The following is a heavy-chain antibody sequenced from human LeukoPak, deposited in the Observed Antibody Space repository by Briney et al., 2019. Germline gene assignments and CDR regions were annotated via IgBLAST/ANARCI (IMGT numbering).Heavy chain of an antibody. J-gene: IGHJ4*02. D-gene: IGHD1-26*01. CDR3: ARHGPEPGYSGYVDY. CDR1: DDSISSSNFY. CDR2: IHHSGST. V-gene: IGHV4-39*01. Sequence: PSETLSLTCTVSDDSISSSNFYWGWIRQPPGKGLEWIANIHHSGSTSYNPSLKSRVAISVDTSKNQFSLKLSSVTAADTAVYYCARHGPEPGYSGYVDYWGQGILVTVSS.